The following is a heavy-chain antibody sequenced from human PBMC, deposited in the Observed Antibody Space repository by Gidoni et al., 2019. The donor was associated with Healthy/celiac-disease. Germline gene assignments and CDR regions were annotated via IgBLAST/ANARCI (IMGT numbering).Heavy chain of an antibody. J-gene: IGHJ6*02. V-gene: IGHV3-48*03. CDR1: GFTFSSYE. Sequence: EVQLVESGGGLVQPGGSLRLSCAASGFTFSSYEMNWVRQAPGKGLEWVSYISSSGSTIYYADSVKGRFTISRDNAKNSLYLQMNSLRAEDTAVYYCARADWLLYYGMDVWGQGTTVTVSS. CDR2: ISSSGSTI. D-gene: IGHD3-9*01. CDR3: ARADWLLYYGMDV.